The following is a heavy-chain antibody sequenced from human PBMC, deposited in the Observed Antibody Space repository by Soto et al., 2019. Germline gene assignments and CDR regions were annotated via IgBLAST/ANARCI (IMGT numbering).Heavy chain of an antibody. D-gene: IGHD2-2*01. CDR1: GFTFSRYW. J-gene: IGHJ4*02. CDR2: ISWNSGII. CDR3: AKDSDSTTPYHIDS. Sequence: GGSLRLSCAASGFTFSRYWMHWVRQGPGKGLEWLSGISWNSGIIGYADSVRGRFTISRDNAKNSLFLQMNSLTPDDTAFYYCAKDSDSTTPYHIDSWGQGVLVTFSS. V-gene: IGHV3-9*01.